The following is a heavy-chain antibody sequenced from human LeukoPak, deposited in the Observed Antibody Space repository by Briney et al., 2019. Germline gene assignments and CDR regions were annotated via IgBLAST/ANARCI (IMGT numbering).Heavy chain of an antibody. V-gene: IGHV4-39*01. D-gene: IGHD6-19*01. J-gene: IGHJ4*02. CDR1: GDSISSTNYY. Sequence: PSETLSLTCTVSGDSISSTNYYWGWIRQPPGRGLEWIGSIYYSGSTYYNPSLESRVTISVDTSKNQFSLKLSSVTAADTAVYYCATSGWYLLPGVYWGQGTLVTVSS. CDR3: ATSGWYLLPGVY. CDR2: IYYSGST.